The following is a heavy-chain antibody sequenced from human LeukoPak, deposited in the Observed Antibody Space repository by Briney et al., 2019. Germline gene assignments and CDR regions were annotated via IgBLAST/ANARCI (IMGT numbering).Heavy chain of an antibody. J-gene: IGHJ4*02. D-gene: IGHD2-15*01. Sequence: AGSLRLYCAASGFTFNNYAMSWVRQAPGKGLEWVXAISDSGAATNYADSVKGRFTISRDNSKNTLYLQMNSLGAEDTAVYYCAKRSCGGGSCNFDYWGQGTLVTLSS. CDR3: AKRSCGGGSCNFDY. CDR2: ISDSGAAT. V-gene: IGHV3-23*01. CDR1: GFTFNNYA.